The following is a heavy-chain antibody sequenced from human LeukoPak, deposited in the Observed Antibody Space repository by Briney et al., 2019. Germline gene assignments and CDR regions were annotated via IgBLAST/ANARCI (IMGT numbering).Heavy chain of an antibody. V-gene: IGHV1-18*01. D-gene: IGHD6-6*01. CDR3: ARGRIAARLYYYYMDV. Sequence: ASVKVSCKASGYTFSSYGISWVRQAPGQGLEWMGWISAYNGNTKFAQKLQGRVTMTTDTSTSTAYMELRSLRSDDTAVYYCARGRIAARLYYYYMDVWGKGTTVTVSS. CDR1: GYTFSSYG. J-gene: IGHJ6*03. CDR2: ISAYNGNT.